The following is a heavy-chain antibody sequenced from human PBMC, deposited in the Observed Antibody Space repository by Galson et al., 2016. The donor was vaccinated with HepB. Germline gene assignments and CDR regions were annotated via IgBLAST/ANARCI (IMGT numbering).Heavy chain of an antibody. V-gene: IGHV3-73*01. CDR2: IRSKTNTYAT. Sequence: SLRLSCAVSGFTFSGSAIHWVRQASVKGLEWVGRIRSKTNTYATAYGESVKGRFTISRDDSRNTAYLQMNSLKTEDTAVYYCMSYRDDYLRGGDWG. CDR1: GFTFSGSA. CDR3: MSYRDDYLRGGD. D-gene: IGHD5-12*01. J-gene: IGHJ1*01.